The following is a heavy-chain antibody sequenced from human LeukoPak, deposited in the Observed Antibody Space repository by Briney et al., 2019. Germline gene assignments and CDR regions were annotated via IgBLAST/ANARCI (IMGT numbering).Heavy chain of an antibody. CDR1: GFTFRSYW. Sequence: GGSLRLSCAASGFTFRSYWMHWVRQAPGKGLVWVSRINSDGSSTDYADSVKGRFTISRDNAKNTLYLQMHSLRAEDTAMYYCASPRYCTSSSCYFAYWGQGTLVTVSS. CDR3: ASPRYCTSSSCYFAY. D-gene: IGHD2-2*01. CDR2: INSDGSST. J-gene: IGHJ4*02. V-gene: IGHV3-74*01.